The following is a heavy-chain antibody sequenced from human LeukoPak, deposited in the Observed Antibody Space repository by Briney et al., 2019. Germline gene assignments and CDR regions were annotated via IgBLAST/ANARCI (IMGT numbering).Heavy chain of an antibody. CDR1: GHSLTSYY. J-gene: IGHJ4*02. D-gene: IGHD5/OR15-5a*01. V-gene: IGHV1-46*01. CDR3: ARGFDGLRLKGQYFDY. Sequence: ASVKVSCKAFGHSLTSYYMHWVRQAPGQGLEWMGIINPSGGSTSYAQRFQGRVTMTRDTSTSTVYMEVSSLRSEDTAVYYCARGFDGLRLKGQYFDYWGQGTLVTVSS. CDR2: INPSGGST.